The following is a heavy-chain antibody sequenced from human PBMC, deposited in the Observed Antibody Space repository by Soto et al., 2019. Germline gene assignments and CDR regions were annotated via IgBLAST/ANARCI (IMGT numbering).Heavy chain of an antibody. D-gene: IGHD3-10*01. V-gene: IGHV3-53*01. CDR3: ARDRGVTLGLDV. J-gene: IGHJ6*02. Sequence: GSLRLSCAASGFTVSSDYMSWVRQAPGKGLEWVSVIYSGGSTYYADSVKGRFTISRDNSKNTLYLQMNSLRAEDTAVYYCARDRGVTLGLDVWGQGTTVPVSS. CDR2: IYSGGST. CDR1: GFTVSSDY.